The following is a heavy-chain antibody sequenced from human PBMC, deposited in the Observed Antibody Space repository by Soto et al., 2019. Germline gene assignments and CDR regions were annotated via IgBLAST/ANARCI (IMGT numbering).Heavy chain of an antibody. CDR2: IGTSDDT. CDR1: GFTFSYYD. Sequence: ESGGALVPPGGSLRLSCAASGFTFSYYDMHWVRQAEGKGLEWVAAIGTSDDTYYVDSVQGRFSISREDAKDSLYLQMSSLRAEDTAVYYCARGLLGATDYWGQGTLVTVSS. J-gene: IGHJ4*02. CDR3: ARGLLGATDY. V-gene: IGHV3-13*01. D-gene: IGHD3-16*01.